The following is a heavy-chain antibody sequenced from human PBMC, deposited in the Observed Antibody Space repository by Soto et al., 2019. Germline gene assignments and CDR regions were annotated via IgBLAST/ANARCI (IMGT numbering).Heavy chain of an antibody. CDR3: AAGGGLPRYY. Sequence: SETLSLTCTVSGGSVSSGSYYWSWIRQLPGKGLEWIGYIYYSGSTSYNPSLKSRVTISVDRSKNQFSLKLSSVTAADTAVYYCAAGGGLPRYYWGQGTLVTVSS. CDR2: IYYSGST. D-gene: IGHD5-12*01. CDR1: GGSVSSGSYY. V-gene: IGHV4-61*01. J-gene: IGHJ4*02.